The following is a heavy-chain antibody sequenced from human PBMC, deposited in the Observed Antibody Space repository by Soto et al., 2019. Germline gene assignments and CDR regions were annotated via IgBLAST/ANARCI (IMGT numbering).Heavy chain of an antibody. CDR2: ISAYNGNT. Sequence: ASVKVSCKASGYTFTSYGISWVRQAPGQGLEWMGWISAYNGNTNYAQKLQGRVTMTTDTSTSTAYMELRSLRSDDTAVYYCERARAAPPLIPFEYARPHICFAPWGQGPLPTLPS. J-gene: IGHJ5*02. V-gene: IGHV1-18*01. CDR1: GYTFTSYG. D-gene: IGHD2-2*01. CDR3: ERARAAPPLIPFEYARPHICFAP.